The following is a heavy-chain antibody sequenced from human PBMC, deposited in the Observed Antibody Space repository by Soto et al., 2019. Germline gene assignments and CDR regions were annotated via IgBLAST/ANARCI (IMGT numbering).Heavy chain of an antibody. CDR3: ARDPVRGDGYTLDY. CDR2: IKPDGSKT. V-gene: IGHV3-7*01. CDR1: VFTFSSYW. Sequence: GALRLYGAASVFTFSSYWMSWVRQAPGKGLEWVANIKPDGSKTNYVDSVKGRFTISRDNAKSSLYLQVNSLRAEDSAVYYCARDPVRGDGYTLDYWGQGALVTVSS. D-gene: IGHD3-10*01. J-gene: IGHJ4*02.